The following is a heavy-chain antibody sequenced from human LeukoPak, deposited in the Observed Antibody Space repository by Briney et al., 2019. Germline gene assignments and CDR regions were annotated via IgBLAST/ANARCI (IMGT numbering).Heavy chain of an antibody. CDR1: GFAFSSHW. CDR3: ARNNGMDV. Sequence: GRSLRLSCAASGFAFSSHWMTWVRQVPGRGPEWVANVNRDGSETYYLDSVKGRFSISKDNAKNSLYLQMNSLRAEDTALYHCARNNGMDVWGQGTTVIVSS. J-gene: IGHJ6*02. V-gene: IGHV3-7*03. CDR2: VNRDGSET.